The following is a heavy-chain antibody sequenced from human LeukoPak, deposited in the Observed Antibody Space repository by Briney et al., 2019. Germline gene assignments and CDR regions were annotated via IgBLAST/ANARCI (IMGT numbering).Heavy chain of an antibody. D-gene: IGHD6-13*01. J-gene: IGHJ4*02. Sequence: PGGSLRLSCAASGFTFSSCGMHWVRQAPGKGLEWVAFIRYDGSNKYYADSVKGRFTISRDNSKNTLYLQMNSLRAEDTAMYYCARDPVAAAQRGYFDYWGQGTLVTVSS. CDR2: IRYDGSNK. V-gene: IGHV3-30*02. CDR3: ARDPVAAAQRGYFDY. CDR1: GFTFSSCG.